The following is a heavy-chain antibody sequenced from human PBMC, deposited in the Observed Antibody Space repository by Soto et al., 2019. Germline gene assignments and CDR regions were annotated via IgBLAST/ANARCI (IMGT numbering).Heavy chain of an antibody. CDR2: FYYSENT. V-gene: IGHV4-39*01. CDR1: GGSISSKSYS. Sequence: SETLSLTCSVSGGSISSKSYSWGWIRQPPGKGLEWIGTFYYSENTYYNPSLKSRVTISVDTSKNQFSLKLSSVTTADTAVYYCAKLAGYCSGNSCHGDYAMDVWGQGTTVTVSS. J-gene: IGHJ6*02. D-gene: IGHD2-2*01. CDR3: AKLAGYCSGNSCHGDYAMDV.